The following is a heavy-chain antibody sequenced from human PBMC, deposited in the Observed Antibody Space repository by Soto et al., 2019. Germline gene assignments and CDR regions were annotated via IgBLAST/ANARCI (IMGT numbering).Heavy chain of an antibody. Sequence: SVKVSCKASGSTFSSSAISWVRQAPGQGLEWMGGIIPIFGTASYAQMFQGRVTITADESTSTAYMELSSLRSEDTAVYYCARPGYYDSSGYYYSYHYRLDVCGQRTTVTVSS. CDR2: IIPIFGTA. CDR3: ARPGYYDSSGYYYSYHYRLDV. J-gene: IGHJ6*02. D-gene: IGHD3-22*01. V-gene: IGHV1-69*13. CDR1: GSTFSSSA.